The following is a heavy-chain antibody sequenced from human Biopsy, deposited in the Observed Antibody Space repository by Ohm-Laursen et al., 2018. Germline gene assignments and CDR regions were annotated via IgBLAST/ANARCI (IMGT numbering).Heavy chain of an antibody. Sequence: SLRLSCAASGFTFSDYAMHWVRQAPGKGLEWVAIITHDGSKTYYADSVEGRFTISRDQFKSTVYLQLNSLRTEDTAIYYCTKERRGWYSERWGQGTPVTVSS. CDR2: ITHDGSKT. D-gene: IGHD6-19*01. V-gene: IGHV3-30*18. CDR1: GFTFSDYA. J-gene: IGHJ4*02. CDR3: TKERRGWYSER.